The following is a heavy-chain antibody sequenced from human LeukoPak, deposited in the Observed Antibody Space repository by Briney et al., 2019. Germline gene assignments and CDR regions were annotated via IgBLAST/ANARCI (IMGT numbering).Heavy chain of an antibody. CDR2: INNDGRST. V-gene: IGHV3-74*01. Sequence: QTGGSLRLSCAASGFTFSSYWMHWVRQAPGKGLVGVPRINNDGRSTNYADSVKGRFTISRDNAKNTLYLQMNSLRAEDTAVYYCATSRGYSYGFFVVGWFDPWGQGTLVTVSS. D-gene: IGHD5-18*01. CDR3: ATSRGYSYGFFVVGWFDP. CDR1: GFTFSSYW. J-gene: IGHJ5*02.